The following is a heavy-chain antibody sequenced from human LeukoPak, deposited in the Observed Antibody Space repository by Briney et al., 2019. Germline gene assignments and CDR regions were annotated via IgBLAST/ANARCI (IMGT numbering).Heavy chain of an antibody. D-gene: IGHD6-19*01. V-gene: IGHV3-64*01. Sequence: PGGSLRLSCAASGFTFSSYAMHWVRQTPGKGLEYVSAISSNGGSTYYANSVKGRFTISRDNSKNTLYLQMGSLRAEDMAVYYCARGSAVAGPIYFDYWGQGTLVTVSS. J-gene: IGHJ4*02. CDR1: GFTFSSYA. CDR2: ISSNGGST. CDR3: ARGSAVAGPIYFDY.